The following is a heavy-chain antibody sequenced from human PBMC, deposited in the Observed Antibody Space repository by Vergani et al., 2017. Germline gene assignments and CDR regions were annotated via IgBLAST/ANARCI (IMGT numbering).Heavy chain of an antibody. Sequence: EVQLLESGGDLVQPGGSLRLSCAASGFTFIMHAMSWVRQAPGKGLEWVSTLSASDRRTHYADSVKGRFTISRDNSKNTLFLNINSLRPEDTAVYYCAKDGRSELPCTVGAFDIWGQGTMVTVSS. V-gene: IGHV3-23*01. CDR3: AKDGRSELPCTVGAFDI. CDR2: LSASDRRT. J-gene: IGHJ3*02. D-gene: IGHD2-8*01. CDR1: GFTFIMHA.